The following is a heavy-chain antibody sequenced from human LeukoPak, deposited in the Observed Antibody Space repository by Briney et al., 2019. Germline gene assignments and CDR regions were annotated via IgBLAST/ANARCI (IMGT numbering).Heavy chain of an antibody. J-gene: IGHJ4*02. CDR2: IYSGGST. V-gene: IGHV3-66*01. D-gene: IGHD4-17*01. Sequence: GGSLRLACAASGFTVSSNYMTWVRQAPGKGLEWVSVIYSGGSTYYAGSVKGRFTISRDNSKNTLHLQMSSLRADDSALYYCARFGDYGEYWGQGTLVIVSS. CDR3: ARFGDYGEY. CDR1: GFTVSSNY.